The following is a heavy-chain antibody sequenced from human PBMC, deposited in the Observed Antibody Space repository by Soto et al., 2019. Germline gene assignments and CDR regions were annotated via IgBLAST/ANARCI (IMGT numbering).Heavy chain of an antibody. J-gene: IGHJ2*01. CDR3: ARVGQGAWYFDL. CDR1: GFTFSSYW. D-gene: IGHD1-26*01. V-gene: IGHV3-74*01. Sequence: EVQLVESGGGLVQPGGSLTLSCAASGFTFSSYWMHWVRQAPGKGVVWVSRINPDGRVTNYADSEKGRFTTSRDNAKNTLYLQMNSLRPEDTAAYYCARVGQGAWYFDLWGRGTLVTVSS. CDR2: INPDGRVT.